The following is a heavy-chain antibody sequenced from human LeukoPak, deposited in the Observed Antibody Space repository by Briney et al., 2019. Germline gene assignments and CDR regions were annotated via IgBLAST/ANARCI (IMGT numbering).Heavy chain of an antibody. J-gene: IGHJ4*02. D-gene: IGHD3-16*02. CDR3: ARDEFVWGSYRFVDY. CDR1: GYTFTSYD. Sequence: GASVKVSCKASGYTFTSYDINWVRQATGQGLEWMGRIIPILGIANYAQKFQGRVTITADKSTSTAYMELSSLRSEDTAVYYCARDEFVWGSYRFVDYWGQGTLVTVSS. V-gene: IGHV1-69*04. CDR2: IIPILGIA.